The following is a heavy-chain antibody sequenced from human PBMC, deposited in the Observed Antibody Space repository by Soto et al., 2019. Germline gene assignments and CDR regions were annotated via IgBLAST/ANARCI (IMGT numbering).Heavy chain of an antibody. CDR3: ARVRATYYYDSSGYYRMGIFDY. V-gene: IGHV4-34*01. D-gene: IGHD3-22*01. CDR1: GGSFSGYY. J-gene: IGHJ4*02. CDR2: INHSGST. Sequence: LSLTCAVYGGSFSGYYWSWIRQPPGKGLEWIGEINHSGSTNYNPSLKSRVTISVDTSKNQFSLKLSSVTAADTAVYYCARVRATYYYDSSGYYRMGIFDYWGQGXLGTVYS.